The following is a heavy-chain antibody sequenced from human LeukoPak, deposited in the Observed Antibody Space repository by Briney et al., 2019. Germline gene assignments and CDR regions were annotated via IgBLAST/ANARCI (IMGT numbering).Heavy chain of an antibody. CDR3: ARGMTTVTTSGY. D-gene: IGHD4-17*01. V-gene: IGHV1-69*06. J-gene: IGHJ4*02. CDR2: IIPIFGTA. Sequence: ASVKVSCKASGGTFSSYAISWVRQAPGQGLEWMGGIIPIFGTANYAQKFQGRVTITADKSTSTAYMELSSLRSEDTAVYYCARGMTTVTTSGYWGQGTLVTVSS. CDR1: GGTFSSYA.